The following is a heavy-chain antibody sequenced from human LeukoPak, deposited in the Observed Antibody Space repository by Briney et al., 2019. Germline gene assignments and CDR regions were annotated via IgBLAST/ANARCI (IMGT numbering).Heavy chain of an antibody. CDR3: ARSSSGYPYYFDY. CDR2: ISSSSSYI. D-gene: IGHD3-22*01. J-gene: IGHJ4*02. Sequence: GGSLRLSCAASGFTFSSYSMNWVRQAPGKGLEWVSSISSSSSYIYYADSVKGRFTIPRDNAKNSLYLQMNSLRAEDTAVYYCARSSSGYPYYFDYWGQGTLVTVSS. V-gene: IGHV3-21*01. CDR1: GFTFSSYS.